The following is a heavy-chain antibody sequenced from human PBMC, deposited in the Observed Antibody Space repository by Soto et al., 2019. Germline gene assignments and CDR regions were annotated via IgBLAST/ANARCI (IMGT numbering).Heavy chain of an antibody. D-gene: IGHD6-13*01. CDR3: ARRRHSSSWYSPLDY. J-gene: IGHJ4*02. CDR1: GGSISSSNW. CDR2: IYHSGST. Sequence: QVQLQESGPGLVKPSGTLSLTCAVSGGSISSSNWWSWVRQPPGKGLEWIGEIYHSGSTNYNPSLECVVAISVDKSKTQFSRKRSSVTAAGTAVYYWARRRHSSSWYSPLDYWGQGTLVTVSS. V-gene: IGHV4-4*02.